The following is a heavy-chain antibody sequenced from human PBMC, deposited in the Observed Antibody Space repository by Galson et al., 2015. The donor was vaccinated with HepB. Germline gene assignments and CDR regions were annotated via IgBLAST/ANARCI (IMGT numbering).Heavy chain of an antibody. J-gene: IGHJ3*02. Sequence: TLSLTCNVSGGSISSSGYYWGWIRQSPRKGLECIGTIYYNGRTYYSPSLKSRATISVDTSKNQFSLKVISVTAADTAVYYCPRRRYSAYDFFLGGRDDAFDIWGPGTMVTVSS. CDR1: GGSISSSGYY. CDR3: PRRRYSAYDFFLGGRDDAFDI. CDR2: IYYNGRT. D-gene: IGHD5-12*01. V-gene: IGHV4-39*01.